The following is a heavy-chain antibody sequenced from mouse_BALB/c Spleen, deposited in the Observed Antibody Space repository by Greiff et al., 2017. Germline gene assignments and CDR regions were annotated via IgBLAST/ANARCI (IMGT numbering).Heavy chain of an antibody. CDR2: IYPGSGNT. J-gene: IGHJ4*01. D-gene: IGHD2-1*01. CDR3: TRDGNYPYAMDY. Sequence: VQLQQSGAELARPGASVKLSCKASGYTFTDYYINWVQQRTGQGLEWIGEIYPGSGNTYYNENFKGKATLTADKSSSTVYMQLSSLTSEDSAVYFCTRDGNYPYAMDYWGQGTSVTVSS. V-gene: IGHV1-77*01. CDR1: GYTFTDYY.